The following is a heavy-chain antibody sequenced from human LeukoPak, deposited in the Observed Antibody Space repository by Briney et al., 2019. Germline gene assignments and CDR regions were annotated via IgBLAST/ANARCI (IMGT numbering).Heavy chain of an antibody. CDR3: ARGKKYYYGSGSYNHFDY. CDR2: INHSGST. Sequence: SETLSLTCTVYGGSFSGYYWSWIRQPPGKGLEWIGEINHSGSTNYNPSLKSRVTISVDTSKNQFSLKLSSVTAADTAVYYCARGKKYYYGSGSYNHFDYWGQGTLVTVSS. J-gene: IGHJ4*02. V-gene: IGHV4-34*01. CDR1: GGSFSGYY. D-gene: IGHD3-10*01.